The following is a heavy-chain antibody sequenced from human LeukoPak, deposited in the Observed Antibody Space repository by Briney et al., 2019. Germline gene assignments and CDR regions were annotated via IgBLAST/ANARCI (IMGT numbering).Heavy chain of an antibody. CDR2: IYYSGST. CDR3: ARVGSSGWYNYFDY. V-gene: IGHV4-59*01. CDR1: GGSISSYY. D-gene: IGHD6-19*01. J-gene: IGHJ4*02. Sequence: SETLSLTCTVSGGSISSYYWSWIRQPPGKRLEWIGYIYYSGSTTYNPSPKSRVTISVETSTNKFSFKLSSVTAADTAVYYCARVGSSGWYNYFDYWGQGTLVTVSS.